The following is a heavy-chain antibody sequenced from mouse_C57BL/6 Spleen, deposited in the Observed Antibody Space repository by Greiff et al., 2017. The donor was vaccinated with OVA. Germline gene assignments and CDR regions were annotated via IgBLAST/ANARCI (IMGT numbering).Heavy chain of an antibody. Sequence: EVMLVESGGGLVKPGGSLKLSCAASGFTFSDYGMHWVRQAPEKGLEWVAYISSGSSTIYYADTVKGRFTISRDNAKNTLFLQMTSLRSEDTAMYYCARGGSSGYGTNFDYWGQGTTLTVSS. D-gene: IGHD3-2*02. J-gene: IGHJ2*01. CDR1: GFTFSDYG. CDR2: ISSGSSTI. V-gene: IGHV5-17*01. CDR3: ARGGSSGYGTNFDY.